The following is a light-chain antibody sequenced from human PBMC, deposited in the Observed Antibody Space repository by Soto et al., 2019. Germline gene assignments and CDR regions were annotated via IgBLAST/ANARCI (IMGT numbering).Light chain of an antibody. CDR2: DAS. V-gene: IGKV3-15*01. CDR1: QSVSNN. Sequence: ILMTQSPATLSVSPGERATLSCRASQSVSNNLAWYQQKPDQAPILLIYDASTRATGIPARFSGSGSGTEFTLTISGLQSEDFAVYYCQQYNNLPPWTFGQVTKVEIK. CDR3: QQYNNLPPWT. J-gene: IGKJ1*01.